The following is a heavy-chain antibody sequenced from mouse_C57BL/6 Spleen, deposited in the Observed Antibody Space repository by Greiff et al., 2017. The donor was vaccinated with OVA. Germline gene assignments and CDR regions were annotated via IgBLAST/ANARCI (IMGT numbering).Heavy chain of an antibody. CDR3: ARDYGSSSWFAY. J-gene: IGHJ3*01. Sequence: VQLQQSGAELVRPGSSVKLSCKASGYTFTSSWMHWVKQRPIQGLEWFGNIDPSDSETHYNEKFKNKATLTVDKSSSTAYMQLSSLTSEDSAVYYWARDYGSSSWFAYWGQGTLVTVSA. D-gene: IGHD1-1*01. CDR1: GYTFTSSW. CDR2: IDPSDSET. V-gene: IGHV1-52*01.